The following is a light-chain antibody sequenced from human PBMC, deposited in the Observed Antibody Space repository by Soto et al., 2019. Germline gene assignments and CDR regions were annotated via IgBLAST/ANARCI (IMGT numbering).Light chain of an antibody. CDR1: QSLSVSY. CDR3: HQFGDSPQT. CDR2: STS. V-gene: IGKV3-20*01. J-gene: IGKJ1*01. Sequence: PGDRATHSCRASQSLSVSYIAWYQQKPGQAPRLLIYSTSTRAAGIPDRFTGRGSGTHFTLAISRLEPEDFAVYYCHQFGDSPQTFGQGTTVEV.